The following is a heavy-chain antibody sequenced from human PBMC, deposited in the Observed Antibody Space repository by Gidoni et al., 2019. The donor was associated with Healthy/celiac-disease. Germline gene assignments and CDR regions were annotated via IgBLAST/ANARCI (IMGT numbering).Heavy chain of an antibody. V-gene: IGHV4-59*01. J-gene: IGHJ3*02. CDR1: GGSISSYY. CDR2: IYYSGST. CDR3: AREYYDSSGYQGAFDI. D-gene: IGHD3-22*01. Sequence: QVQLQESGPGLVKPSETLSLTCTVSGGSISSYYWSWIRQPPGKGLEWIGYIYYSGSTNYNPSLKSRVTISVDTSKNQFSLKLSSVTAADTAVYYCAREYYDSSGYQGAFDIWGQGTMVTVSS.